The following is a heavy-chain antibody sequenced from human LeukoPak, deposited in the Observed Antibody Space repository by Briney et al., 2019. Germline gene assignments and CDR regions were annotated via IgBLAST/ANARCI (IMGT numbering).Heavy chain of an antibody. D-gene: IGHD3-3*01. CDR2: ISSHGSNK. CDR3: ASGYDFWSGHPPSQYGMDV. V-gene: IGHV3-30*04. CDR1: GFTFNSYS. Sequence: GGSLRLSCAASGFTFNSYSMHWVRQAPGKGLKWVAVISSHGSNKDYADFVKGRFTISRDNSKNTLYMQTNSLRTEDTAVYYCASGYDFWSGHPPSQYGMDVWGQGTTVSVS. J-gene: IGHJ6*02.